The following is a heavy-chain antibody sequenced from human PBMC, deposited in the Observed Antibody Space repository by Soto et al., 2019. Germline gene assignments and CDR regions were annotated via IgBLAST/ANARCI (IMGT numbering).Heavy chain of an antibody. J-gene: IGHJ3*02. CDR2: ISYDGSNK. CDR1: GFTFSSYA. D-gene: IGHD3-22*01. V-gene: IGHV3-30-3*01. Sequence: ESGGGVVQPGRSLRLSCAASGFTFSSYAMHWVRQAPGKGLEWVAVISYDGSNKYYADSVKGRFTISRDNSKNTLYLQMNSLRAEDTAVYYCARESLYYDSSGYYYWYAFDIWGQGTMVTVSS. CDR3: ARESLYYDSSGYYYWYAFDI.